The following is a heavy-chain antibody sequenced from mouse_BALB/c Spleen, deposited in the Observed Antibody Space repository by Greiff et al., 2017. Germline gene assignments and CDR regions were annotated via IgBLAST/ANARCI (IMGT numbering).Heavy chain of an antibody. J-gene: IGHJ4*01. V-gene: IGHV3-2*02. D-gene: IGHD1-1*01. Sequence: VQLQQSGPGLVKPSQSLSLTCTVTGYSITSDYAWNWIRQFPGNKLEWMGYISYSGSTSYNPSLKSRISITRDTSKNQFFLQLNSVTTEDTATYYCSRWNYGSSLYAMDYWGQGTSVTVSS. CDR3: SRWNYGSSLYAMDY. CDR2: ISYSGST. CDR1: GYSITSDYA.